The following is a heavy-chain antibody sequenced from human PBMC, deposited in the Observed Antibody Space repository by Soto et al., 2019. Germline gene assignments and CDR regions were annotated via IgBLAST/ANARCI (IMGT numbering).Heavy chain of an antibody. J-gene: IGHJ6*03. CDR3: ARGAVTTHYYYYYYMDV. CDR2: MNPNSGNT. CDR1: GYTFTSYD. Sequence: QVQLVQSGAEVKKPGASVKVSCKASGYTFTSYDINWVRQATGQGLEWMGWMNPNSGNTGYAQKFQGRVTMTRNTSISTDYMELSSLRSEDTAVYYCARGAVTTHYYYYYYMDVWGKGTTVTVSS. D-gene: IGHD4-17*01. V-gene: IGHV1-8*01.